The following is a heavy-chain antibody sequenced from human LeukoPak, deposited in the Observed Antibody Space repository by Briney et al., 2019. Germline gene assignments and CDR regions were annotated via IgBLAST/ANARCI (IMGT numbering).Heavy chain of an antibody. CDR3: VKDISAAAPLPGYFQH. V-gene: IGHV3-9*01. CDR2: IIWNGGNI. Sequence: PDMSLRLSCIGSGFTFNVHAMQCVRLSPGKRLECGWGIIWNGGNIDYADSVKGRFTISRDNAKNSLFLQMNSLRVEDTAFYYCVKDISAAAPLPGYFQHWGQGTLVTVSS. J-gene: IGHJ1*01. CDR1: GFTFNVHA. D-gene: IGHD2-2*01.